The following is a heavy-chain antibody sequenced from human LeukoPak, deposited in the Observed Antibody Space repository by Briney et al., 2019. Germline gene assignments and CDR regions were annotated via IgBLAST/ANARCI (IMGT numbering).Heavy chain of an antibody. J-gene: IGHJ4*02. D-gene: IGHD3-3*01. CDR3: ASSDFWSGYRLDY. Sequence: PSETLSLTCTVSGGSISSYYWSWIRQPPGKGLEWIGYIYYSGSTNYNPSLKSRVTISVDTSKNQFSLKLSSVTAADTAVYYCASSDFWSGYRLDYWGQRTLVTVSS. CDR2: IYYSGST. V-gene: IGHV4-59*01. CDR1: GGSISSYY.